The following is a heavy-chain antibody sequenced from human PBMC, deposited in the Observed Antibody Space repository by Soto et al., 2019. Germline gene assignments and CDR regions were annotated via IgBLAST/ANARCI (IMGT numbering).Heavy chain of an antibody. CDR2: ISGSGGST. CDR3: AHLAGTRIAVAGMGEGYYYYGMDV. D-gene: IGHD6-19*01. Sequence: GGSLRLSCAASGFTFSSYAMSWVRQAPGKGLEWVSAISGSGGSTYYADSVKGRFTISRDNSKNTLYLQMNSLRAEDTAVYYCAHLAGTRIAVAGMGEGYYYYGMDVWGQGTTVTVSS. CDR1: GFTFSSYA. J-gene: IGHJ6*02. V-gene: IGHV3-23*01.